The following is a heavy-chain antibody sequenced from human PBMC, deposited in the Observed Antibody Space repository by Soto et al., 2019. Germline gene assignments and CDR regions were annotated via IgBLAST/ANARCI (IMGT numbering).Heavy chain of an antibody. CDR1: GYTFTSYG. CDR2: ISAYNGNT. J-gene: IGHJ6*03. Sequence: ASVKVSCKASGYTFTSYGISWVRQAPGQGLEWMGWISAYNGNTNYAQKLQGRVTMTTDTSTSTAYMELRSLRSDDTAVYYCARDRYCSSTSCYGTHYYYMDVWGKGTTVTVSS. CDR3: ARDRYCSSTSCYGTHYYYMDV. D-gene: IGHD2-2*01. V-gene: IGHV1-18*01.